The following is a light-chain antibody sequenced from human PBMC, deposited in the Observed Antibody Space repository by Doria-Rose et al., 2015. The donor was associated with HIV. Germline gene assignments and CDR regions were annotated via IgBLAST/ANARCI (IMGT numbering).Light chain of an antibody. CDR2: WAS. J-gene: IGKJ3*01. Sequence: VLTQSPESLGMSLGEMATLNCQSNQSLLYTVQNYLAWYQQKPGQPPKLLNYWASTRQSGVPARFSGSGSGTDFTLTISSLEAEDVAVYYCQQYYDTPSFGPGTTVDIK. CDR1: QSLLYTVQNY. CDR3: QQYYDTPS. V-gene: IGKV4-1*01.